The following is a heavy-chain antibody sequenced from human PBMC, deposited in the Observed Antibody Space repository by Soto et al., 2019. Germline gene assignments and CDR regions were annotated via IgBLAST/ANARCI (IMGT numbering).Heavy chain of an antibody. Sequence: SETLSLTCTVSGGSISSYYWSWIRRPPGKGLEWIGYIYYSGSTNYNPSLKSRVTISVDTSKNQFSLKLSSVTAADTAVYYCARAKGSNYYFDYWGQGTLVTVSS. D-gene: IGHD1-7*01. V-gene: IGHV4-59*01. CDR1: GGSISSYY. J-gene: IGHJ4*02. CDR3: ARAKGSNYYFDY. CDR2: IYYSGST.